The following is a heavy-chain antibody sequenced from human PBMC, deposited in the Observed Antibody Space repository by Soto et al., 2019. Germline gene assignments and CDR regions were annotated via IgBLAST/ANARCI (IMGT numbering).Heavy chain of an antibody. CDR3: ARDANYGVFDY. D-gene: IGHD4-17*01. J-gene: IGHJ4*02. CDR1: GGSISSGGYY. V-gene: IGHV4-31*03. Sequence: QVQLQESGPGLVKPSQTLSLTCTVSGGSISSGGYYWSWIRQHPGKGLEWIGYIYYSGSTYYNPSLKSXXTXSXXTSKNQFSLKLSSVTAADTAVYYCARDANYGVFDYWGPGTLVTVSS. CDR2: IYYSGST.